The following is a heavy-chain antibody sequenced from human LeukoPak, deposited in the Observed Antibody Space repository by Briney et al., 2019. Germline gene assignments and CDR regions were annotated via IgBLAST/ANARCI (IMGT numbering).Heavy chain of an antibody. D-gene: IGHD5-18*01. V-gene: IGHV3-48*03. Sequence: GGSLRLSCAASGFTFSNFEMNWVRQAPGKGLEWVSYISTGGSIIHYADSVKGRFTISRDNAKNSLYLEMNSLRAEDTAIYYCARERYSGYYFDYWGQGTLVTVSS. CDR1: GFTFSNFE. CDR2: ISTGGSII. CDR3: ARERYSGYYFDY. J-gene: IGHJ4*02.